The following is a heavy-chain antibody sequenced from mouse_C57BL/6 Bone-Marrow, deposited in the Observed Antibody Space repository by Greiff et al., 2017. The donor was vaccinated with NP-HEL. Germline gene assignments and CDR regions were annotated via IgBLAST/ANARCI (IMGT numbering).Heavy chain of an antibody. Sequence: QLQESGPELVKPGASVKISCKASGYSFTDYNMNWVKQSNGKSLEWIGVINPNYGTTSYNQKFKGKATLTVDQSSSTAYMQLNSLTSEDSAVYYCASSLYDYPYWYFDVWGTGTTVTVSS. J-gene: IGHJ1*03. D-gene: IGHD2-4*01. CDR2: INPNYGTT. CDR3: ASSLYDYPYWYFDV. CDR1: GYSFTDYN. V-gene: IGHV1-39*01.